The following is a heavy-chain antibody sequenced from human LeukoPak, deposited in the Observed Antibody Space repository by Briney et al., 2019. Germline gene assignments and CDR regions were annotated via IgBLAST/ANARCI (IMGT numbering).Heavy chain of an antibody. Sequence: GGSLRLSCAGSGFSFSSYGMHWVRQAPGKGLEWMAFIRSDGSNKYYADSVKGRFTISRDNAKNSLYLQMNSLRVEDTAVYYCARGYGDPLDYYYYMDVWGNGTTVTVSS. CDR2: IRSDGSNK. CDR3: ARGYGDPLDYYYYMDV. CDR1: GFSFSSYG. J-gene: IGHJ6*03. D-gene: IGHD4-17*01. V-gene: IGHV3-30*02.